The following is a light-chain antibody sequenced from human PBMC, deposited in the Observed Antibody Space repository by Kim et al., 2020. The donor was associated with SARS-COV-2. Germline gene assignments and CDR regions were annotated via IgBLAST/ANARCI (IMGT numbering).Light chain of an antibody. Sequence: EIVLTQSPGTLSLSPGERATLSCRASQSVTSSYLAWYQKKSGQAPRLLIYAASSRAAAIPDRFSGSGSGTDFTLTISRMEPEDFAVYYCQQYGNSPYTFGQGTKLEIK. CDR3: QQYGNSPYT. V-gene: IGKV3-20*01. CDR2: AAS. CDR1: QSVTSSY. J-gene: IGKJ2*01.